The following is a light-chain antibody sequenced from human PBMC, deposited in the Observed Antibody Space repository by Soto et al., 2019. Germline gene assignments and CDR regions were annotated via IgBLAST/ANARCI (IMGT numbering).Light chain of an antibody. CDR1: QSVSGY. CDR2: GAS. J-gene: IGKJ1*01. V-gene: IGKV3-20*01. CDR3: QQYGSSRT. Sequence: EIVLIQSPVTLSLSPGERATLSCRASQSVSGYLAWYQQKLGQAPRLLVYGASSRATGIPDRFSGSGSGTDFTLTISRLEPEDFAVYYCQQYGSSRTFGQGTKVDIK.